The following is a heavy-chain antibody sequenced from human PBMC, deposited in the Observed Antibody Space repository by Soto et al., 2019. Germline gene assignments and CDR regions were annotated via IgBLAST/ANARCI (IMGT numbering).Heavy chain of an antibody. V-gene: IGHV3-33*01. Sequence: HPGGSLRLSCAASGFTFGSYGMHWVGQGPGKGLEWVAVIWYDGSNKYYADSVKGRFTISRDNSKNTLYLQMNSLRAEDTAVYYCARDWGQRAIYYYGMDVWGQGTTVTVSS. CDR1: GFTFGSYG. CDR3: ARDWGQRAIYYYGMDV. J-gene: IGHJ6*02. CDR2: IWYDGSNK. D-gene: IGHD3-16*01.